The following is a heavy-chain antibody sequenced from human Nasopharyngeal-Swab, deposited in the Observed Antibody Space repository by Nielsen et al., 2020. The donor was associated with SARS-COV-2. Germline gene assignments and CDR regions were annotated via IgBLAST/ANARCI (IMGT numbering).Heavy chain of an antibody. Sequence: SETLSLTCTVSGGSISSYYWSWIRQPPGKGLEWIGYIYYSGSTNYNPSLKSRVTIPVDTSKNQFSLKLSSVTAADTAVYYCARHPGYCSGGSCYSRWFDPWGQGTLVTVSS. CDR1: GGSISSYY. CDR3: ARHPGYCSGGSCYSRWFDP. CDR2: IYYSGST. D-gene: IGHD2-15*01. J-gene: IGHJ5*02. V-gene: IGHV4-59*08.